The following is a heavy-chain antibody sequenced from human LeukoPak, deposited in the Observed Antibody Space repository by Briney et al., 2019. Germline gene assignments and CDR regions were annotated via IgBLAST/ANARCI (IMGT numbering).Heavy chain of an antibody. CDR1: GDSVGSDY. V-gene: IGHV4-59*02. CDR2: IQYTGTT. D-gene: IGHD3-22*01. CDR3: ARVALDYYDNFGYWDWYFDL. J-gene: IGHJ2*01. Sequence: PSETLSLTCSVSGDSVGSDYWSWIRQPPGKGLEWIGYIQYTGTTKYNPSLKSRVTPSVDTSKNRFSLKLNSVTAADTAVYYCARVALDYYDNFGYWDWYFDLWGRGTLVTVSS.